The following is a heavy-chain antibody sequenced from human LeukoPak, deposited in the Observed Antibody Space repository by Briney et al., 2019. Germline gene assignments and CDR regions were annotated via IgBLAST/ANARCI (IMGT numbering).Heavy chain of an antibody. V-gene: IGHV3-49*03. CDR1: GFTFGDYA. D-gene: IGHD6-13*01. J-gene: IGHJ4*02. CDR2: IRSKAYGGTT. Sequence: PGGSLRLSCTASGFTFGDYAMSWFRQAPGKGLEWVGFIRSKAYGGTTEYAASVKGRFTISRDDSKSIAYLQMNSLKTEDTAVYYCTRAVILAAAGNVYDYWGQGTLVTVSS. CDR3: TRAVILAAAGNVYDY.